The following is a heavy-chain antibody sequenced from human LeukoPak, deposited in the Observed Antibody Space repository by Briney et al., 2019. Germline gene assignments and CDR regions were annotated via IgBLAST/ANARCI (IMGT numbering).Heavy chain of an antibody. V-gene: IGHV4-59*01. J-gene: IGHJ2*01. Sequence: PSETLSLTCTVSGGSNSSYYWSWVRQPPGKGLEWIGYIYYSGTTNYNPSLKSRVSISLDTSKNQFSLKLSSVTAADTAVYYCARVGYCSHGSCLRLDWYFDLWGRGTLVTVSS. D-gene: IGHD2-15*01. CDR1: GGSNSSYY. CDR3: ARVGYCSHGSCLRLDWYFDL. CDR2: IYYSGTT.